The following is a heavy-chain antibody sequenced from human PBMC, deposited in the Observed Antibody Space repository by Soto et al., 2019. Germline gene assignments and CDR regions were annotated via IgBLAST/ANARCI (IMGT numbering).Heavy chain of an antibody. V-gene: IGHV4-30-2*01. Sequence: QLQLQESGSGLVRPSQTLSLTCAVSGGSISSGGYSWNWIRQPPGKGLEWIGYIYHSGSTLYNPALKSRVTTSVDKYKTQFSLKLSSVTAADTAVYYCARDQLEGNWFDPWGQGTLVTVSS. CDR3: ARDQLEGNWFDP. D-gene: IGHD1-1*01. CDR1: GGSISSGGYS. J-gene: IGHJ5*02. CDR2: IYHSGST.